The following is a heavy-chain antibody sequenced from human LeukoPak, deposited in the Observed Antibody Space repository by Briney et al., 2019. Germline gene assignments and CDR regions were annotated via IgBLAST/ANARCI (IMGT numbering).Heavy chain of an antibody. D-gene: IGHD6-13*01. CDR1: GGSITSYY. J-gene: IGHJ4*02. CDR3: ARHIPGNPYFDY. CDR2: IYYSGNT. Sequence: NPSETLSLTCTVSGGSITSYYWSWIRQPPGKGLEWIGYIYYSGNTNYNPPLKSRVTISVETSKNHFSLKLRSVTAADTAVYYCARHIPGNPYFDYWGQGTLVTVSS. V-gene: IGHV4-59*08.